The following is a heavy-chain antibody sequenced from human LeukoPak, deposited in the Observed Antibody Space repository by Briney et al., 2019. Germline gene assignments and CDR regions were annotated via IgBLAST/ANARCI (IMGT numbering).Heavy chain of an antibody. V-gene: IGHV4-61*08. CDR3: ARARYDFWSGYYTYYGMDV. J-gene: IGHJ6*02. Sequence: SETLSLTCTVSGGPISSGGYYWSWIRQPPGKGLEWIGYIYYSGSTNYNPSLKSRVTISVDTSKNQFSLKLSSVTAADTAVYYCARARYDFWSGYYTYYGMDVWGQGTTVTVSS. CDR2: IYYSGST. CDR1: GGPISSGGYY. D-gene: IGHD3-3*01.